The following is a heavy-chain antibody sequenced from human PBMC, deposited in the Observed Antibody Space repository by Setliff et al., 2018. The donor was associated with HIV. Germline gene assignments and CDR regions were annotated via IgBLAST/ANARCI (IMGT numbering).Heavy chain of an antibody. V-gene: IGHV4-34*01. CDR3: AREPTGGWFDP. Sequence: SETLSLTCAVYGGSFSGYYWSWIRQPPGKGLEWIGEINHSGSTNYNPSLKSRVTISVDTSKNQFSLKLSSVTAADTAVYYCAREPTGGWFDPWGQGTLVTSPQ. CDR2: INHSGST. CDR1: GGSFSGYY. D-gene: IGHD3-10*01. J-gene: IGHJ5*02.